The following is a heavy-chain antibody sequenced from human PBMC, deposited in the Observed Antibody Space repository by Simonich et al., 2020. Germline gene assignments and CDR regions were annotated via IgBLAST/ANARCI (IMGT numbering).Heavy chain of an antibody. Sequence: EVQLVESGGGLVKPGGSLRLSCAASGFTFSSYSMNWVRKARGKAQEWVSSIRNSSSYIYYADSVKGRFTISRNNAKNSLYLQMNSLRAEDTAVYYCARGIVGASGAFDIWGQGTMVTVSS. CDR3: ARGIVGASGAFDI. CDR2: IRNSSSYI. D-gene: IGHD1-26*01. J-gene: IGHJ3*02. CDR1: GFTFSSYS. V-gene: IGHV3-21*01.